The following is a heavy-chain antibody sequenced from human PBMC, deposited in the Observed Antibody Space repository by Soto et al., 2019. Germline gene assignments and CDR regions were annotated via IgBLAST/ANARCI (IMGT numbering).Heavy chain of an antibody. V-gene: IGHV4-59*01. CDR2: VYYSGST. CDR3: VKEGEWAGENYFDN. D-gene: IGHD3-16*01. CDR1: GASMTSSH. J-gene: IGHJ4*02. Sequence: PSETLSLTCSVSGASMTSSHWSWIRQPPGKELEWIGYVYYSGSTNYNRSLKGRVTISLDTSKNVFSLNLKSVTAADTAVYYCVKEGEWAGENYFDNWGQGIPVTVYS.